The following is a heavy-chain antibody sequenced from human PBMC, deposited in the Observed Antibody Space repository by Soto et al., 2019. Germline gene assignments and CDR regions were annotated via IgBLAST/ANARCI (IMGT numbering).Heavy chain of an antibody. Sequence: ASVKVSCLASRYTFTSYYMHWVRQAPGQGLEWMGIINPSGGSTSYAQKFQGRVTMTRDTSTSTVYMELSSLRSEDTAVYYCARDLSPSTYYYDSSGYSPGYWGQGTLVTVSS. V-gene: IGHV1-46*01. CDR1: RYTFTSYY. CDR3: ARDLSPSTYYYDSSGYSPGY. J-gene: IGHJ4*02. D-gene: IGHD3-22*01. CDR2: INPSGGST.